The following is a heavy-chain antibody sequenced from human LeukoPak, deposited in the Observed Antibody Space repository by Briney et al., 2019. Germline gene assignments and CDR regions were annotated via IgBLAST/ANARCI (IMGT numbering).Heavy chain of an antibody. CDR1: GGSISSSSYY. CDR3: AVGSAPPTRYDY. V-gene: IGHV4-39*07. D-gene: IGHD2-15*01. CDR2: IYYSGST. J-gene: IGHJ4*02. Sequence: PSETLSLTCTVSGGSISSSSYYWGWIRQPPGKGLEWIVSIYYSGSTYYNPSLNSRVTISVDTSKNQFSLKLSSVTAADTAVYYCAVGSAPPTRYDYWGQGTLVTVSS.